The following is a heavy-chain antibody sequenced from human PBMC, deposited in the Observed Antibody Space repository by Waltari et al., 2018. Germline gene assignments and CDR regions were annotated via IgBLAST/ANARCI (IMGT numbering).Heavy chain of an antibody. CDR3: ARARVFAQYYFDY. V-gene: IGHV4-34*01. CDR2: INHSGST. D-gene: IGHD3-3*02. Sequence: VQLQQWGEGLLKPSETLSLTCAVYLRSFCGYYWSWIRQPPGKGLEWIGEINHSGSTNYNPSLKSRVTISVDTSKNQFSLKLSSVTAADTAVYYCARARVFAQYYFDYWGQGTLVTVSS. J-gene: IGHJ4*02. CDR1: LRSFCGYY.